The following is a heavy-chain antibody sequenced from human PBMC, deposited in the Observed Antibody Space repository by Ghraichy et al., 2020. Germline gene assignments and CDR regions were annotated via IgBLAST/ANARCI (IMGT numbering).Heavy chain of an antibody. CDR3: ARDRGYCSGGSCYSNYFDY. V-gene: IGHV3-48*02. J-gene: IGHJ4*02. CDR2: ISSSSSTI. D-gene: IGHD2-15*01. Sequence: GGSLRLSCAASGFTFSSYSMNWVRQAPGKGLEWVSYISSSSSTIYYADSVKSRFTISRDNAKNSLYLQMNSLRDEDTAVYYCARDRGYCSGGSCYSNYFDYWGQGTLVTVSS. CDR1: GFTFSSYS.